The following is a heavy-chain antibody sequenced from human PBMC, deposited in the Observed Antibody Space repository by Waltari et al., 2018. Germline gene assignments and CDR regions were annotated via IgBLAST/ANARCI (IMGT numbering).Heavy chain of an antibody. J-gene: IGHJ4*02. Sequence: QVQLVESGGGVVQPGVSLRVSCAASGFTCSSYGRPWVREGQGKGLEWVAFLRCDESTKYDADSVKGRFTISRDNSKNTLYLQMNSLRAEDTAVYYCAKDIAKWLRGYFDYWGQGTLVTVSS. D-gene: IGHD5-12*01. V-gene: IGHV3-30*02. CDR2: LRCDESTK. CDR1: GFTCSSYG. CDR3: AKDIAKWLRGYFDY.